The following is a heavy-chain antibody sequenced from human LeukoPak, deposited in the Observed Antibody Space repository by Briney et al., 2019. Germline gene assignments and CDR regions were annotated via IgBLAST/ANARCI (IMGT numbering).Heavy chain of an antibody. CDR2: ISYDGSNK. CDR1: GFTFSSYA. V-gene: IGHV3-30-3*01. J-gene: IGHJ4*02. D-gene: IGHD6-6*01. Sequence: GGSLRLSCAASGFTFSSYAMHWVRQAPGKGLEWVAVISYDGSNKYYADSVKGRFTISRDNSKNTLYLQMNSLRAEDTAVYYCARDTHGIAARPGGFDYWGQGTLVTVSS. CDR3: ARDTHGIAARPGGFDY.